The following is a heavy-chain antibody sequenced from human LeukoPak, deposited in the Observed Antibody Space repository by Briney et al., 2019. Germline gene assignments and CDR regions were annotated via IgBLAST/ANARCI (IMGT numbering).Heavy chain of an antibody. CDR2: ISYDGSNK. J-gene: IGHJ4*02. CDR3: AKDGAKGYCSSTSCYGLDY. CDR1: GFTFSSYG. V-gene: IGHV3-30*18. Sequence: PGGSLRLSCAASGFTFSSYGMHWVRQAPGKGLEWVAVISYDGSNKYYADSVKGRFTISRDNSKNTLYLQMNSLRAEDTAVYYCAKDGAKGYCSSTSCYGLDYWGQGTLVTVSS. D-gene: IGHD2-2*01.